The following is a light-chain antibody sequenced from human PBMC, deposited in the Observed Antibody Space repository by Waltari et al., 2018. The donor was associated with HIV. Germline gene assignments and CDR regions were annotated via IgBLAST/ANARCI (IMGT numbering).Light chain of an antibody. J-gene: IGLJ2*01. Sequence: QSVLTQTPSASGPPGQRVTISCSGSTSDIGNYYVSWFQQFPGTPPKFLLYKNDQRPSGVSDRFSAAKSGTSASLAISGLRTEDESDFYCAAWDDIRSGWIFGGGTKLTVL. V-gene: IGLV1-47*01. CDR3: AAWDDIRSGWI. CDR1: TSDIGNYY. CDR2: KND.